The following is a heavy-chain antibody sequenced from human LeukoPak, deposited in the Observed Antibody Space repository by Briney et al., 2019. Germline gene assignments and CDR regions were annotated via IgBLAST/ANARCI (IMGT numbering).Heavy chain of an antibody. Sequence: SQTLSLTCTVSGGSISSGGYYWSWIRQHPGKGLEWIGYIYYSGSTYYNPSLKSRVTISVDTSKNQFSLKLSSVTAADTAVYYCARVSTYHGRLFDYWGQGTLVTVSS. J-gene: IGHJ4*02. CDR2: IYYSGST. CDR3: ARVSTYHGRLFDY. CDR1: GGSISSGGYY. V-gene: IGHV4-31*03. D-gene: IGHD2-2*01.